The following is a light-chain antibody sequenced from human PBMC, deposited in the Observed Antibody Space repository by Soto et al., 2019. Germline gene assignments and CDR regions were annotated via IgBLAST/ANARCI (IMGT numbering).Light chain of an antibody. CDR1: QSVSNNY. J-gene: IGKJ1*01. CDR2: GAS. V-gene: IGKV3-20*01. CDR3: QQCNTWPPET. Sequence: EIVLTQSPGTLSLSPGERATLSCRASQSVSNNYLAWYQQKPGQAPRLLIYGASNRATGIPDRFSGSGSGTDFTLTISRLEPEDFAVYYCQQCNTWPPETFGQGTKVEIK.